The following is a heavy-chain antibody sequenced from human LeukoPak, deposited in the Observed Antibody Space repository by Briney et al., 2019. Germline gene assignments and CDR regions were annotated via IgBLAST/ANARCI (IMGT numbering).Heavy chain of an antibody. J-gene: IGHJ6*02. CDR3: AREMATIAGYYGMDV. V-gene: IGHV4-39*02. CDR2: IYHSGST. D-gene: IGHD5-24*01. Sequence: SETLSLTCTVSGDSISNSRYFWGWIRQPPGKGLEWIGNIYHSGSTYYKPSLKSRVTISVDTSKNQFSLKLRSVTAADTAVYYCAREMATIAGYYGMDVWGQGTTVTVSS. CDR1: GDSISNSRYF.